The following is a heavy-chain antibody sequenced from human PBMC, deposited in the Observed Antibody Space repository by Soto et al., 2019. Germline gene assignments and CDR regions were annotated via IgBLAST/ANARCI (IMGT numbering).Heavy chain of an antibody. CDR2: IYYSGST. CDR1: GGSISSSSYY. V-gene: IGHV4-39*01. CDR3: ASKVTATYYDFWSQTFPADY. D-gene: IGHD3-3*01. Sequence: SETLSLTCTVSGGSISSSSYYWSWIRQPPGKGLEWIGSIYYSGSTYYNPSLKSRVTISVDTSKNQFSLKLSSVTAADTAVYYCASKVTATYYDFWSQTFPADYWGQGTLVTVSS. J-gene: IGHJ4*02.